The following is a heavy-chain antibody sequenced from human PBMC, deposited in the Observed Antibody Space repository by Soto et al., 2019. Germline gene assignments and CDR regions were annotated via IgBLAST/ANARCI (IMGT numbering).Heavy chain of an antibody. V-gene: IGHV1-18*01. D-gene: IGHD5-18*01. Sequence: ASVMVSCKAAVYTFTSYGISCVLQAPVKELEWMSWISAYSGNTNYAQKLQSRVTMTIDTSTSTSYMELRRLRSDDTDVYYCERDGEMDTIYYYYYYGMDVWGEGTTVTVYS. CDR1: VYTFTSYG. J-gene: IGHJ6*04. CDR3: ERDGEMDTIYYYYYYGMDV. CDR2: ISAYSGNT.